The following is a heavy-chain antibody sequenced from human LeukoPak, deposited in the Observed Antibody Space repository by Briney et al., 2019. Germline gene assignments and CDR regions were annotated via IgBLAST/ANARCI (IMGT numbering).Heavy chain of an antibody. CDR1: GGSISSYY. V-gene: IGHV4-59*01. D-gene: IGHD6-13*01. J-gene: IGHJ1*01. CDR3: ARSGGLYTSTWYFHR. Sequence: KPSETLSLTCTVSGGSISSYYWSWIRQPPGKGLEWIGYIDYSGSTIHNPSLKSRVTISVNTSQNQCSLQLTSVTAADTAVYYCARSGGLYTSTWYFHRWGQGTLVTVSS. CDR2: IDYSGST.